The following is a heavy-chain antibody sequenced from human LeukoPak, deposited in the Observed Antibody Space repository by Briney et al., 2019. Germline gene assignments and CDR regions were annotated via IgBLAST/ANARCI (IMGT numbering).Heavy chain of an antibody. J-gene: IGHJ4*02. V-gene: IGHV1-18*01. CDR2: ISAYNGNT. Sequence: GASVKVSCKASGYTFTSYGISWVRQASGQGLEWMGWISAYNGNTNYAQKLQGRVTMTTDTSTSTAYMELRSLRSDDTAVYYCARAQQLVPSHQTWPIDYWGQGTLVTVSS. D-gene: IGHD6-13*01. CDR3: ARAQQLVPSHQTWPIDY. CDR1: GYTFTSYG.